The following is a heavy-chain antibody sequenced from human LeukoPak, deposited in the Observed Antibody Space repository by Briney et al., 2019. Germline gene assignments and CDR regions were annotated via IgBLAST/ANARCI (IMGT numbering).Heavy chain of an antibody. D-gene: IGHD1-7*01. Sequence: GGSLRLSCAASGFTFSSYAMHWVRQAPGKGLEWVAVISYDGSNKYYADSVKGQFTISRDNSKNTLYLQMNSLRAEDTAVYYCARSHDWNYPFDYWGQGTLVTVSS. J-gene: IGHJ4*02. CDR1: GFTFSSYA. V-gene: IGHV3-30*04. CDR2: ISYDGSNK. CDR3: ARSHDWNYPFDY.